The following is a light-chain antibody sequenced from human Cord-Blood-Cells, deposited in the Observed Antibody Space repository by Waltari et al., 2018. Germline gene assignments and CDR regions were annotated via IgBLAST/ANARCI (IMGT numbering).Light chain of an antibody. CDR1: QSVSSSH. V-gene: IGKV3-20*01. CDR3: HQYGSSWT. Sequence: EIVLTQSPGTLSLSPGERATISCRASQSVSSSHLAWYQQKPGQAPRLLIYGASSRATGIPDRFRGSGSETDFTLTISRLEPEDFAVYYCHQYGSSWTFRKGTMAEIK. J-gene: IGKJ1*01. CDR2: GAS.